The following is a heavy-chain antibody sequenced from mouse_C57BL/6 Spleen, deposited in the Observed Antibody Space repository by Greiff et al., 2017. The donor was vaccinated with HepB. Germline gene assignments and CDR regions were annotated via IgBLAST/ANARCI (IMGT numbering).Heavy chain of an antibody. Sequence: EVKVVESGEGLVKPGGSLKLSCAASGFTFSSYAMSWVRQTPEKRLEWVAYISSGGDYIYYADTVKGRFTISRDNARNTLYLQMSSLKSEDTAMYYCTRGLGDDGYAMDYWGQGTSVTVSS. CDR2: ISSGGDYI. J-gene: IGHJ4*01. D-gene: IGHD4-1*01. V-gene: IGHV5-9-1*02. CDR1: GFTFSSYA. CDR3: TRGLGDDGYAMDY.